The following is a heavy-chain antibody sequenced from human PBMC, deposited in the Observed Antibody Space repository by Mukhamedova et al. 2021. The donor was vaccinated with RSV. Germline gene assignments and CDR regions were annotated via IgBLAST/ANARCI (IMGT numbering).Heavy chain of an antibody. CDR2: ISYDGSNK. Sequence: SSYAMHWVRQAPGKGLEWVAVISYDGSNKYYADSVKGRFTISRDNSKNTLYLQMHSLRAEDTAVYYCARDYCSSTSCYYYSYYM. CDR3: ARDYCSSTSCYYYSYYM. J-gene: IGHJ6*03. CDR1: SSYA. V-gene: IGHV3-30*01. D-gene: IGHD2-2*01.